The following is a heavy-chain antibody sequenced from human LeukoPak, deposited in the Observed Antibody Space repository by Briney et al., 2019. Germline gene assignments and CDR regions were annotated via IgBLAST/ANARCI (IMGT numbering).Heavy chain of an antibody. V-gene: IGHV3-23*01. CDR2: ISGSGGST. J-gene: IGHJ3*02. Sequence: PGGSLRLSCAASGCTFSSYAMSWVRQAPGKGLEWVSAISGSGGSTYYADSVKGRFTNSRDNSKNTLYLQMNSLRAEDTAVYYCAKDTARAFDIWGQGTMVTVSS. CDR3: AKDTARAFDI. D-gene: IGHD4-17*01. CDR1: GCTFSSYA.